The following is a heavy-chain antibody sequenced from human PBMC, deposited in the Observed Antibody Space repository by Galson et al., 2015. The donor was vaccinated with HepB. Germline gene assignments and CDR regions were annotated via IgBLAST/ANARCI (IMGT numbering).Heavy chain of an antibody. V-gene: IGHV1-2*06. CDR1: GYSFSDYY. CDR2: INPNTGGT. D-gene: IGHD4-17*01. Sequence: SVKVSCKASGYSFSDYYMHWVRQAPGQGLEWMGRINPNTGGTNYAQKFQGRVTVTRDTSISTAYMELSRLQSDDTAVYYCARDVNYGDYGGGNYWGQGTLVTVSS. CDR3: ARDVNYGDYGGGNY. J-gene: IGHJ4*02.